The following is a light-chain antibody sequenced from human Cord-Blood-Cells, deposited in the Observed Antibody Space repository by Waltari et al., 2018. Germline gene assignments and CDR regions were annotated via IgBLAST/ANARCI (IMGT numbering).Light chain of an antibody. J-gene: IGKJ1*01. CDR3: QQRSNWPT. CDR1: QSVLYISNNKNY. CDR2: WAS. Sequence: DIVMTQSPDSLAVSLGERATINCKSSQSVLYISNNKNYLAWYQQKPGQPPKLLIYWASTRESGVPDRFSGSGSGTDFTLTISSLEPEDFAVYYCQQRSNWPTFGQGTKVEIK. V-gene: IGKV4-1*01.